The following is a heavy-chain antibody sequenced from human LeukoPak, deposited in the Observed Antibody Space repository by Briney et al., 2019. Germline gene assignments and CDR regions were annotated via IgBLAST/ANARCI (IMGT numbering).Heavy chain of an antibody. CDR2: VAVGGST. CDR1: GFTFTTYA. V-gene: IGHV3-23*01. Sequence: GGSLRLSCSASGFTFTTYAMSWVRQAPGRKLDWLSSVAVGGSTYYADSVRGRFTISRDNSKNTLSLQRNSLRADDTAIYYCVRGYSSPDFWGQGTLVTVSS. CDR3: VRGYSSPDF. J-gene: IGHJ4*02. D-gene: IGHD6-13*01.